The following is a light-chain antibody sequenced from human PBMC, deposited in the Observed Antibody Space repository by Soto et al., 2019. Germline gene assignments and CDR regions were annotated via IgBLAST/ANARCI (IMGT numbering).Light chain of an antibody. CDR1: QSVSDN. CDR3: QQYNDWPIT. CDR2: SAS. V-gene: IGKV3-15*01. J-gene: IGKJ5*01. Sequence: EIIMTQSPATLSVSPGERVTLSCRASQSVSDNVAWYQQRPGQSPRLLMHSASARAAGLPARFSGSGSGTKFSLSIHSLQSEDFAVYFCQQYNDWPITFGQGTRLETK.